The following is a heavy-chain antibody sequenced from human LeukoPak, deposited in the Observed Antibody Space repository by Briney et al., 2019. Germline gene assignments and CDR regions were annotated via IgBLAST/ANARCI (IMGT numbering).Heavy chain of an antibody. CDR3: ARGGVLRYFDWLLPHYYYYGMDV. J-gene: IGHJ6*02. V-gene: IGHV3-30-3*01. Sequence: PGGSLRLSCAASGFTFSSYATHWVRQAPGKGLEWVAVISYDGSNKYYADSVKGRFTISRDNSKNTLYLQMNSLRAEDTAVYYCARGGVLRYFDWLLPHYYYYGMDVWGQGTTVTVSS. CDR1: GFTFSSYA. D-gene: IGHD3-9*01. CDR2: ISYDGSNK.